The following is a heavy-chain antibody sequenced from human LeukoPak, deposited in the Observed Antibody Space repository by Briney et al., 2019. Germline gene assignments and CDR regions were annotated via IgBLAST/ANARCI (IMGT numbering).Heavy chain of an antibody. Sequence: ASVKVSCKAPGGSFSNSAISWVRQAPGQGLEWMGGIIPSFGTPDYAQKFQGRVTITADESTSTVYLDLSSLRSDDAAVYFCATTLIHGKYSSDDAFDIWGQGTVVSVSS. V-gene: IGHV1-69*13. CDR1: GGSFSNSA. CDR3: ATTLIHGKYSSDDAFDI. CDR2: IIPSFGTP. D-gene: IGHD1-26*01. J-gene: IGHJ3*02.